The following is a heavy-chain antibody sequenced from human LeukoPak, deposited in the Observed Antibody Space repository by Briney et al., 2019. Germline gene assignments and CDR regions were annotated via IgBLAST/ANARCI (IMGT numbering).Heavy chain of an antibody. CDR3: VKDDGWVQYAN. CDR1: GFTFSKYW. Sequence: PGGSLRLSCAASGFTFSKYWMSWVRQAPGKGLEWVSGIRTDGVTTYYADSVKGRFIISRDNSKNTVYLQMNSLSAEDAAVYYCVKDDGWVQYANWGQGTLVTVSS. D-gene: IGHD5-24*01. CDR2: IRTDGVTT. J-gene: IGHJ4*02. V-gene: IGHV3-23*01.